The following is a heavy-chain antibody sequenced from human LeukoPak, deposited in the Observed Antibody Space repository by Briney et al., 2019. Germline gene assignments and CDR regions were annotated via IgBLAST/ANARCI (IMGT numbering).Heavy chain of an antibody. D-gene: IGHD3-10*01. J-gene: IGHJ1*01. CDR1: GFTFSNYE. Sequence: EGSLRLSCAASGFTFSNYEMNWVRQAPGKGLEWVSYISSSGDAIYYADSVKGRFTVSRDNAKNSLYLQMNSLRAEDTAVYYCARVFYDSGNYYREYFQHWGQGTLVTVSS. CDR2: ISSSGDAI. V-gene: IGHV3-48*03. CDR3: ARVFYDSGNYYREYFQH.